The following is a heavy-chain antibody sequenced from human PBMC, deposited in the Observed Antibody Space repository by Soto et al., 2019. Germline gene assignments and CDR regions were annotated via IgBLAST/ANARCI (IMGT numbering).Heavy chain of an antibody. Sequence: QVHLEESGGGVVQPGRSLRLSCAASGFSFSTYGMHWVRQAPGEGLEWVAVISHDGGNEYYADSVRGRFTISRDSTKNAVYLQMNNVRAEDAAVYYCAEDPSRGYTRGYFDFWGLGTLVTVSS. V-gene: IGHV3-30*18. D-gene: IGHD3-22*01. CDR3: AEDPSRGYTRGYFDF. CDR2: ISHDGGNE. CDR1: GFSFSTYG. J-gene: IGHJ2*01.